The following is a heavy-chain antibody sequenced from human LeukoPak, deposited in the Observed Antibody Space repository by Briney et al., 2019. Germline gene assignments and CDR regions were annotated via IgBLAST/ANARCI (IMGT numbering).Heavy chain of an antibody. Sequence: PSETLSLTCTVSGDSMSVYYWSWIRQPPGKGLEYIGYVYHSGSTDYNPSLEGRVTISMDTSKSQVSLKLYSVTAADTAVYYCARDTSAWVLWGQGTLVTVSS. J-gene: IGHJ1*01. CDR1: GDSMSVYY. CDR2: VYHSGST. CDR3: ARDTSAWVL. D-gene: IGHD6-19*01. V-gene: IGHV4-59*01.